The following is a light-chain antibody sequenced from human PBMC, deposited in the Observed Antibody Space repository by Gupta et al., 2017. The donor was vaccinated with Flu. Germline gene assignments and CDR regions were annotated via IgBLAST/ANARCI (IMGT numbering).Light chain of an antibody. CDR3: CQGSSYAPT. V-gene: IGKV3-20*01. Sequence: ENVLTQSPGTLSLSPGERVTLSCRASQSVRNNYLAWYQQKLGQPPRLLIYGASNRGTGLPDTISRSRSSGAFSLTIIRRVPPEFVVNYCCQGSSYAPTFGPGIKLEI. J-gene: IGKJ2*01. CDR2: GAS. CDR1: QSVRNNY.